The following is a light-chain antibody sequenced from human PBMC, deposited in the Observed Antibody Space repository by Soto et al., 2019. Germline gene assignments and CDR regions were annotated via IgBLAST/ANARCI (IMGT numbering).Light chain of an antibody. CDR2: KVS. CDR3: MQGTHWPIT. J-gene: IGKJ5*01. CDR1: HSLVHSDGIAY. V-gene: IGKV2-30*02. Sequence: GVMTQSPLSLPVTLGQPASISCRSNHSLVHSDGIAYFSWFQQRPGRSPRRLIDKVSNRDSGVPARFSGSGSGTDFALKISRVEAEDVGVYYCMQGTHWPITFGQGTRLEI.